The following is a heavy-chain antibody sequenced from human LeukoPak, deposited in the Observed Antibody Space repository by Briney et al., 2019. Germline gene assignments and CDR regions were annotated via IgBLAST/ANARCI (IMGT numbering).Heavy chain of an antibody. CDR3: ARGAYCGGDCYTYFDY. J-gene: IGHJ4*02. V-gene: IGHV3-23*01. Sequence: GGSLRLSCAASGFTFSNYVMSWVRQAPGKGLEWVSAISTGGGSTNYADSVKGRFTISRDNSKSTLYLQMNSLRADDTALYFCARGAYCGGDCYTYFDYWGQGALVTVSS. CDR2: ISTGGGST. CDR1: GFTFSNYV. D-gene: IGHD2-21*02.